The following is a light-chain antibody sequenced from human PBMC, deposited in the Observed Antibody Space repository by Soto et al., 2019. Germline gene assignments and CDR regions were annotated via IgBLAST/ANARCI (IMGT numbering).Light chain of an antibody. CDR1: SSNIGARYD. CDR2: ANN. CDR3: QSYDSRLTDVV. Sequence: QSVLTQPPSVSGAPGQRVTISCTGSSSNIGARYDVHWYQQLPGAAPKLLIYANNNRPSGVPDRFYGSKSGTSASLAITGLQAEDEADYFCQSYDSRLTDVVFGGGTKLTVL. J-gene: IGLJ2*01. V-gene: IGLV1-40*01.